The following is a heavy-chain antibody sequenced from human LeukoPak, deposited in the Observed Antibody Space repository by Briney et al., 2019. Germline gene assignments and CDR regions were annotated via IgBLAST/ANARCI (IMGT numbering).Heavy chain of an antibody. CDR3: ASQPFPLREDHFDF. V-gene: IGHV4-4*09. D-gene: IGHD2-2*01. J-gene: IGHJ4*02. Sequence: KSSETLSLTCTVSGGSMNSYYGSWIRHAPGKGLEWIGYTFSSGGTNFNPSLKSRVTMSVDTSKNQFYLRLTSVTAADTAVYYFASQPFPLREDHFDFWGQGALVTVSS. CDR2: TFSSGGT. CDR1: GGSMNSYY.